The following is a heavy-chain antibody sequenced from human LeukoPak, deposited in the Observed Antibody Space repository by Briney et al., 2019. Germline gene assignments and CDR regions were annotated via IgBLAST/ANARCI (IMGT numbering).Heavy chain of an antibody. D-gene: IGHD6-6*01. CDR1: GFTFSSYG. J-gene: IGHJ6*03. CDR3: AKARPSSSSGYYYYYMDV. CDR2: IWYDGSNK. V-gene: IGHV3-33*06. Sequence: PGGSLRLSCAASGFTFSSYGMHWVRQAPGKGLEWVAVIWYDGSNKYYADSVKGRFTISRDNSKNTLYLQMNSLRAEDTAVCYCAKARPSSSSGYYYYYMDVWGKGTTVTVSS.